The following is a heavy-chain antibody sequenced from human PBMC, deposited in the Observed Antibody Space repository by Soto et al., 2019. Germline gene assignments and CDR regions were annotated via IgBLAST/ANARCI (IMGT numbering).Heavy chain of an antibody. V-gene: IGHV1-2*02. CDR3: ARERKGMDV. CDR1: GYTFTGYY. Sequence: GASVKVSCKASGYTFTGYYMHWVRQAPGQGPEWMGWINPNSGDTNYAQKFQGRVTMTRNTSISTAYMELSSLRSEDTAVYYCARERKGMDVWGQGTTVTVSS. CDR2: INPNSGDT. J-gene: IGHJ6*02.